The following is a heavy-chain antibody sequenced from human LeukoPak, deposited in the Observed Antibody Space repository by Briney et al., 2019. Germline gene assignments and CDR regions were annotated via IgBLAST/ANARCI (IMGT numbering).Heavy chain of an antibody. CDR3: TRLAYGDFRFDP. CDR1: GFTFSSSA. J-gene: IGHJ5*02. V-gene: IGHV3-73*01. D-gene: IGHD4-17*01. CDR2: IKTRVDSYAT. Sequence: PGGSLRLSCAAPGFTFSSSAMHWVRQASGKGLEWVGRIKTRVDSYATAYAASVKGRFIISREDSKTTAYLQMNSLKTEDTAMYFCTRLAYGDFRFDPWGQGTLVTVSS.